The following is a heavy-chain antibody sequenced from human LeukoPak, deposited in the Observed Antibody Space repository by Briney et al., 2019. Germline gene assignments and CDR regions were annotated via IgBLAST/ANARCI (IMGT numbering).Heavy chain of an antibody. V-gene: IGHV1-69*13. Sequence: ASVKVSCKASGYTFTSYGISWVREAPGQGLEWMGGIIPIFGTANYAQKFPARVTITADESTSTAYIELSRLRSEDTAVYYCARTRTSSGWYRVVYYYGMDVWGQGTTVTVSS. CDR3: ARTRTSSGWYRVVYYYGMDV. CDR2: IIPIFGTA. J-gene: IGHJ6*02. CDR1: GYTFTSYG. D-gene: IGHD6-19*01.